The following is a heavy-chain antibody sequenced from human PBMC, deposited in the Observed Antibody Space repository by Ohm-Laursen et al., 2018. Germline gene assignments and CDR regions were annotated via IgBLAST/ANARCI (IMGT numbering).Heavy chain of an antibody. V-gene: IGHV4-59*08. J-gene: IGHJ3*02. Sequence: TLSLTCTVSGGSISSYYWSWIRQPPGKGLEWIGYIYYSGSTNYNPSLKSRVTISVDTSKNQFSLKLSSVTAADTAVYYCARSLAVADSDAFDIWGQGTMVTVSS. CDR1: GGSISSYY. CDR2: IYYSGST. CDR3: ARSLAVADSDAFDI. D-gene: IGHD6-19*01.